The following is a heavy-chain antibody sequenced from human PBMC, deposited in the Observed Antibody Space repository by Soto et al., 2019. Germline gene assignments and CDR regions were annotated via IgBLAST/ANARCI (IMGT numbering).Heavy chain of an antibody. CDR2: IYYSGST. CDR1: GGSISSYY. CDR3: ARVRGYSYGYGLFDY. D-gene: IGHD5-18*01. J-gene: IGHJ4*02. V-gene: IGHV4-59*01. Sequence: ETLSLTCTVSGGSISSYYWSWIRQPPGKGLEWIGYIYYSGSTNYNPSLKSRVTISVDTSKNQFSLKLSSVTAADTAVYYCARVRGYSYGYGLFDYWGQGTLVTVS.